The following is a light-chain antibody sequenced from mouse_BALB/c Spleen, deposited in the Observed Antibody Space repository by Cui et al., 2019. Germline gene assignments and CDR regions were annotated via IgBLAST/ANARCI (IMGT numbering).Light chain of an antibody. CDR3: QQEYSSPWT. V-gene: IGKV6-32*01. CDR2: YAS. CDR1: QSGSSD. Sequence: SIVMTQTPKFLLVAAGDRVTITCKASQSGSSDVAWYQQKTGQSPKLLIYYASKSYSGGTERFTGSGNGTDFPFGISTVQAENLAVYFCQQEYSSPWTFGGGTKLEIK. J-gene: IGKJ1*01.